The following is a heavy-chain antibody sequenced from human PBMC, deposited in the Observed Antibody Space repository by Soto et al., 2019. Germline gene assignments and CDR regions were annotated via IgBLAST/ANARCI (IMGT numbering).Heavy chain of an antibody. Sequence: PGGSLRLSCAASGFTFSSYSMNWVRQAPWKGLEWVSSIATSSSNSDYADSVKGRFTISRDNSKNTLYLQMNSLIADDTAVYYCAYRTGFDYWGQGALVTVSS. CDR2: IATSSSNS. CDR1: GFTFSSYS. V-gene: IGHV3-21*04. CDR3: AYRTGFDY. J-gene: IGHJ4*02.